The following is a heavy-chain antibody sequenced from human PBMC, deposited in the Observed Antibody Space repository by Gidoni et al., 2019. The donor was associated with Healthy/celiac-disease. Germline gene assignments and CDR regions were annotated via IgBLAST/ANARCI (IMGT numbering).Heavy chain of an antibody. CDR2: ISWNSGSI. D-gene: IGHD6-13*01. CDR3: AKGPSWSYFDY. V-gene: IGHV3-9*01. Sequence: EVQLVESGGGLVQPGRSLRLSCAASGFTFDDYAMHWVRQAPGKGLEWVSGISWNSGSIGYADSVKGRFTISRDNAKNSLYLQMNSLRAEDTALYYCAKGPSWSYFDYWGQGTLVTVSS. J-gene: IGHJ4*02. CDR1: GFTFDDYA.